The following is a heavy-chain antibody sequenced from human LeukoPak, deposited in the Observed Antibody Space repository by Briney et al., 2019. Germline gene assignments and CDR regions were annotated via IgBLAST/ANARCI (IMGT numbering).Heavy chain of an antibody. CDR2: INPSGGST. Sequence: ASVKVSCKASGYTFTSYYMHWVRQAPGQGLEWMGIINPSGGSTSYAQKFQGRVTMTRDTSTSTVYMELSSLRSEDTAVYYCARDQDTAYPQNTLDYWGRGTLVTVSS. V-gene: IGHV1-46*01. D-gene: IGHD5-18*01. CDR3: ARDQDTAYPQNTLDY. CDR1: GYTFTSYY. J-gene: IGHJ4*02.